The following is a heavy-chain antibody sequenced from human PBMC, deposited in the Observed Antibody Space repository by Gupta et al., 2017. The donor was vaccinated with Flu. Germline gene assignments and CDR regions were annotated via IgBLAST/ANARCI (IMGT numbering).Heavy chain of an antibody. J-gene: IGHJ4*02. CDR2: INPKSGGT. CDR3: ATPQYCSTASCSLLSY. D-gene: IGHD2-2*01. V-gene: IGHV1-2*02. Sequence: QVQLVQSGAEVKKPGASVKVSCKASGYTFTGFYIHWVRQAPGQGLEWMGWINPKSGGTNYAQKFQGRVTMTRDTSISTGYMEVSRLRSDDTAVYYCATPQYCSTASCSLLSYWGQGTLVTVSS. CDR1: GYTFTGFY.